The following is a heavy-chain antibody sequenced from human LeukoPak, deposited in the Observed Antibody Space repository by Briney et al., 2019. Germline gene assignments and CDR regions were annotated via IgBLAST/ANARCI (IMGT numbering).Heavy chain of an antibody. J-gene: IGHJ6*03. CDR1: GGSISSGSNY. D-gene: IGHD2-15*01. CDR2: IYTSGST. CDR3: ARDYCSGGSCYRDYYYYYMDV. V-gene: IGHV4-61*02. Sequence: SETLSLTCTVSGGSISSGSNYWSWIRQPAGKGLEWIGRIYTSGSTNYNPSLKSRVTISVDTSKNQFSLKLSSVTAADTAVYYCARDYCSGGSCYRDYYYYYMDVWGKGTTVTVSS.